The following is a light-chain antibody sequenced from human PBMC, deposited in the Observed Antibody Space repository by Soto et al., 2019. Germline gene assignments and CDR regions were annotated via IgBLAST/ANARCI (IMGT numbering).Light chain of an antibody. CDR3: SSYTSSSTWL. V-gene: IGLV2-14*03. J-gene: IGLJ3*02. Sequence: QSVLTQPASVSGSPGQSITISYTGTSSDVGAYNYVSWYQQHPGKAPKLMIYEVSNRPSGVSNRFSGSKSANTASLTISGLQAGDEADYYCSSYTSSSTWLFGGGTKLTVL. CDR1: SSDVGAYNY. CDR2: EVS.